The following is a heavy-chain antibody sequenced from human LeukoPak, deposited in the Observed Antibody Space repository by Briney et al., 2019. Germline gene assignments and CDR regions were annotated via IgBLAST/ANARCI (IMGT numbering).Heavy chain of an antibody. CDR2: ITNSDSS. V-gene: IGHV3-11*01. CDR3: ARDRFYYGSGSSYYMDV. Sequence: GGSLRLSCAASGFTFSSYWMSWIRQAPGKGLEWVSYITNSDSSYADSVKGRFTISRDNAKNSLYLQMNSLRAEDTAVYYCARDRFYYGSGSSYYMDVWGKGTTVTISS. J-gene: IGHJ6*03. CDR1: GFTFSSYW. D-gene: IGHD3-10*01.